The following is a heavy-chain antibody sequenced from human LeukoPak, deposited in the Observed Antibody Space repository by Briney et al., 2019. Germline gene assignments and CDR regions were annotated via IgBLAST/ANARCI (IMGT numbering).Heavy chain of an antibody. CDR3: ARDSGYGSGNFDY. V-gene: IGHV4-31*03. J-gene: IGHJ4*02. Sequence: SETLSLTCTVSGGSISSGGYYWSWIRQHPGKGLEWIGYIYYSGSTYYNPSLKSRVTISVDTSKNQFSLKLSSVTAADTAVHYCARDSGYGSGNFDYWGQGTLVTVSS. CDR2: IYYSGST. D-gene: IGHD3-10*01. CDR1: GGSISSGGYY.